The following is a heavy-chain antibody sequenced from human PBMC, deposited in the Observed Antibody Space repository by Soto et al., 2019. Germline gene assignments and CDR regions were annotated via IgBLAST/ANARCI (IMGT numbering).Heavy chain of an antibody. Sequence: GASVKVSCKASGYTFTSFYMHWVRQAPGQGLEWMGIINPSGGSTTYAQKFQGRVTMTRDTSTSTVYMELSSLRSEDTAVYYCARGFYYHDSSGYLTYIDYWGQGTLVTVSS. CDR1: GYTFTSFY. CDR2: INPSGGST. V-gene: IGHV1-46*01. CDR3: ARGFYYHDSSGYLTYIDY. D-gene: IGHD3-22*01. J-gene: IGHJ4*02.